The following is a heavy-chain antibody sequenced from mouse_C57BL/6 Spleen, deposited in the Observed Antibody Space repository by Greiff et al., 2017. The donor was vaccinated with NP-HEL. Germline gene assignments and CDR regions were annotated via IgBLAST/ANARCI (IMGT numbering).Heavy chain of an antibody. D-gene: IGHD1-1*01. CDR3: ARPFITTVVAPYFDV. Sequence: QVQLQQPGAELVKPGASVKLSCKASGYTFTSYWMHWVKQRPGRGLEWIGRIDPNSGGTKYNEKFKSKATLTVDKPSSTAYMQLSSLTSEDSAVYYCARPFITTVVAPYFDVWGTGTTVTVSS. CDR1: GYTFTSYW. J-gene: IGHJ1*03. V-gene: IGHV1-72*01. CDR2: IDPNSGGT.